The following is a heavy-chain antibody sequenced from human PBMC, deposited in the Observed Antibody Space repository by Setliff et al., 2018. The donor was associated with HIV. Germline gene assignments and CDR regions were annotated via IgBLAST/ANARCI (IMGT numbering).Heavy chain of an antibody. CDR1: GFTFSSYA. V-gene: IGHV3-30*04. Sequence: GESLKISCAASGFTFSSYAMHWVRQAPGKGLEWVAVISYDGSNKYYADSVKGRFTISRDNSKNTLYLQMNSLRAEVTAVYYCAREPRILVAGQSAFDFWGQGTMVTVSS. CDR2: ISYDGSNK. D-gene: IGHD6-19*01. CDR3: AREPRILVAGQSAFDF. J-gene: IGHJ3*01.